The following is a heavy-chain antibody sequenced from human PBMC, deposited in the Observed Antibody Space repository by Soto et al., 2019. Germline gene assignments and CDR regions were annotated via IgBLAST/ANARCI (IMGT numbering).Heavy chain of an antibody. Sequence: LRLSCAASGFTFSDHFMSWIRQAPGKGLEWISYMTPSGSSRSYADSVKGRFTISRGNAKNSLYLQMNSLRGDDTAVYYCARELSGNYFTFDLCDQGTMVTVSS. CDR2: MTPSGSSR. V-gene: IGHV3-11*01. CDR1: GFTFSDHF. D-gene: IGHD1-26*01. J-gene: IGHJ3*01. CDR3: ARELSGNYFTFDL.